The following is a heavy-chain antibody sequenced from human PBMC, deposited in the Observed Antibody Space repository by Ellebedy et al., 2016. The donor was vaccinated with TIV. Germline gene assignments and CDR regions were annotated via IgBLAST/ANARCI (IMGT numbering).Heavy chain of an antibody. J-gene: IGHJ5*02. CDR3: ARDYRGYCSGGSCQNWFDP. D-gene: IGHD2-15*01. V-gene: IGHV3-33*01. Sequence: GESLKISCAASGFTFSSYGMHWVRQAPGKGLEWVVVIWYDGSNKYYADSVKGRFTISRDNSKNTLYLQMNSLRAEDTAVYYCARDYRGYCSGGSCQNWFDPWGQGTLVTVSS. CDR2: IWYDGSNK. CDR1: GFTFSSYG.